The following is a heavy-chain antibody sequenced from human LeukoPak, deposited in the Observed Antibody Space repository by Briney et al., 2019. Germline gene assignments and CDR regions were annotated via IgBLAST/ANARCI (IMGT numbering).Heavy chain of an antibody. J-gene: IGHJ4*02. V-gene: IGHV4-34*01. Sequence: PSETLSLTCAVYGGSFSGYYWSWIRQPPGKRLEWIGEINHSGSTNYNPSLKSRVTISVDTSKNQFSLKLSSVTAADTAVYYCASRFRGSYFPFDYWGQGTLVTVSS. CDR3: ASRFRGSYFPFDY. CDR1: GGSFSGYY. D-gene: IGHD1-26*01. CDR2: INHSGST.